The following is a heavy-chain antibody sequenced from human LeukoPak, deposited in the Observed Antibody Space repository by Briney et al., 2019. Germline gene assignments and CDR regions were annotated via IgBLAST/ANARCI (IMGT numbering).Heavy chain of an antibody. CDR3: ARDDSSGWYPGAFDI. J-gene: IGHJ3*02. D-gene: IGHD6-19*01. CDR1: GYSISSGYY. CDR2: IYYSGST. V-gene: IGHV4-61*01. Sequence: SETLSLTCAVSGYSISSGYYWGWIRQPPGKGLEWIGYIYYSGSTNYNPSLKSRVTISVDTSKNQFSLKLSSVTAADTAVYYCARDDSSGWYPGAFDIWGQGTMVTVSS.